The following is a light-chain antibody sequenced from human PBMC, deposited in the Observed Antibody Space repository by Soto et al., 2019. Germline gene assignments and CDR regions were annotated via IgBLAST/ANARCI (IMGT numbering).Light chain of an antibody. CDR2: GTS. V-gene: IGKV3-20*01. Sequence: EIVLTQSPGTLSLSPGERATLSCRTSQSVTTSYLAWYQQKPGQAPRLLIYGTSYRATGIPDRFSCSGSATDFTLTISRLEPEDFAVYYCHQYCDSPQTYGQGTKVDIK. CDR3: HQYCDSPQT. J-gene: IGKJ1*01. CDR1: QSVTTSY.